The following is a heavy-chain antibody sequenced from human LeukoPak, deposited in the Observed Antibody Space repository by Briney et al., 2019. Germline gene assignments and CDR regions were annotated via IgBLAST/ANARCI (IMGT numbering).Heavy chain of an antibody. D-gene: IGHD3-22*01. CDR3: ARDDDSSGYYNY. CDR1: GFTVSSNY. J-gene: IGHJ4*02. Sequence: GGSLRLSCAASGFTVSSNYMSWVRQAPGKGLEWVSVIYSGGSTYYADSVKGRFTISRDNSKNTLYLQMNSLRAEDTAAYYCARDDDSSGYYNYWGQGTLVTVSS. V-gene: IGHV3-53*01. CDR2: IYSGGST.